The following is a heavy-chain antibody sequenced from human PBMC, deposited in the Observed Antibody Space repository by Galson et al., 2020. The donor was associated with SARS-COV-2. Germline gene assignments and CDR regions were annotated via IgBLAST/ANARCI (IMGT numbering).Heavy chain of an antibody. Sequence: TGGSLRLSCAAYGFTFYSYAMSWVRQAPGKGLEWVSGISPSRSNTYYADSVKGRFTFSRDNSKNTLYLQMNSLRAEDTAIYYCAKDRYCSGGSCYSDYWGQGTLVTVSS. CDR1: GFTFYSYA. V-gene: IGHV3-23*01. J-gene: IGHJ4*02. CDR2: ISPSRSNT. D-gene: IGHD2-15*01. CDR3: AKDRYCSGGSCYSDY.